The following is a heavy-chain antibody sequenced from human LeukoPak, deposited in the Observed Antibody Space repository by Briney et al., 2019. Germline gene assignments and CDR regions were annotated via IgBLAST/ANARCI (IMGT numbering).Heavy chain of an antibody. D-gene: IGHD6-13*01. Sequence: SSETLSLTCTVSGDSISSGTYHWSWVRQPAGKDLEWVGRIYKSGSTNYNPSLKSRVSISVDTFKNQFSLKVNFVTAADTAVYYCARMNLAASGTPFDYWGPGILVTVSS. V-gene: IGHV4-61*02. CDR3: ARMNLAASGTPFDY. CDR2: IYKSGST. CDR1: GDSISSGTYH. J-gene: IGHJ4*02.